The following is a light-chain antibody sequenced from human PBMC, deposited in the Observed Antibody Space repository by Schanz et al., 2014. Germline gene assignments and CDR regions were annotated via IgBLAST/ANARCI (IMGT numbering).Light chain of an antibody. Sequence: QSVLTQPPSVSGAPGQRVTISCTGSSSNIGAGYDVHWYQQLPGTAPKLLIHGDTNRPSGVPDRFSGSKSGTSASLAITGLQAADEADYYCHSYDSLSGAVFGGGTKLPS. CDR2: GDT. J-gene: IGLJ3*02. V-gene: IGLV1-40*01. CDR1: SSNIGAGYD. CDR3: HSYDSLSGAV.